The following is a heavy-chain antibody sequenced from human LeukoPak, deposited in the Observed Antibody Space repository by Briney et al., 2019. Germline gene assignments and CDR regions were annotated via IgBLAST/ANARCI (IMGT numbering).Heavy chain of an antibody. D-gene: IGHD2-15*01. V-gene: IGHV1-8*01. CDR1: GYTFTSYD. J-gene: IGHJ5*02. Sequence: ASVKVSCKASGYTFTSYDIDWVRQATGQGLEWMGWMNPNSGNTGYAQKFQGRVTMTRNTSISTAYMELSSLRSEDTAVYYCARGGYCSGGSCGARFDPWGRGTLVTVSS. CDR2: MNPNSGNT. CDR3: ARGGYCSGGSCGARFDP.